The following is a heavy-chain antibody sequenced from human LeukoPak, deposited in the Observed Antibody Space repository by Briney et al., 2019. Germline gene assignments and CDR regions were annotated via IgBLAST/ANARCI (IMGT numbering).Heavy chain of an antibody. J-gene: IGHJ6*03. D-gene: IGHD1-14*01. CDR1: GGSISSSSYY. V-gene: IGHV4-39*07. CDR2: IYYSGST. CDR3: ARGGGIKSYYYYMDV. Sequence: SETLSLTCTVSGGSISSSSYYWGWIRQPPGKGLEWIGSIYYSGSTYYNPSLKSRVTISVDTSKNQFSLKLSSVTAADTAVYYCARGGGIKSYYYYMDVWGKGTTVTVSS.